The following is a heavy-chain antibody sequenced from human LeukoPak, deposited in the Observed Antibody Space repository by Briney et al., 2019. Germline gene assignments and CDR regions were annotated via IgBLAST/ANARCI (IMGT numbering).Heavy chain of an antibody. Sequence: GASVKVSCKASGYTFTNYAMHWVRQAPGQRLEWMGWINSGNGNTKYSQEFQGRVTITRDTSASTAYMELSSLRSEDTAVYYCARGGIRSSSGRFGYWGQGTLVTVSS. CDR1: GYTFTNYA. CDR3: ARGGIRSSSGRFGY. CDR2: INSGNGNT. J-gene: IGHJ4*02. V-gene: IGHV1-3*03. D-gene: IGHD6-6*01.